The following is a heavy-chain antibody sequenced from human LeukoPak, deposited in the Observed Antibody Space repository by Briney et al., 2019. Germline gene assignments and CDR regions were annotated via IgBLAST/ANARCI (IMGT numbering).Heavy chain of an antibody. Sequence: GGSLRLSCAASGFTFSSYSMNWVRQAPGKGLEWVSYISSSGSTIYYADSVKGRFTISRDNAKNSLYLQMNSLRAEDTAVYYCARVNGGSGSYLFYWGQGTLVTVSS. CDR3: ARVNGGSGSYLFY. J-gene: IGHJ4*02. CDR2: ISSSGSTI. D-gene: IGHD3-10*01. V-gene: IGHV3-48*04. CDR1: GFTFSSYS.